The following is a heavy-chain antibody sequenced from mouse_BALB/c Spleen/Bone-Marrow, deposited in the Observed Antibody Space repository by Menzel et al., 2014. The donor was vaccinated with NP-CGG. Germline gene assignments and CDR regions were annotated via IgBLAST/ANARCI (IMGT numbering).Heavy chain of an antibody. CDR1: GYTFTNYW. CDR2: INPSNGRT. CDR3: ARGFDY. V-gene: IGHV1S81*02. J-gene: IGHJ2*01. Sequence: VQLQQSGAELVKPGASVKLSCKASGYTFTNYWMHWVKQRPGQGLEWIGEINPSNGRTNYNEKFKSKATLTLDKSSSTAYMQLSSLTSEDSAVYYCARGFDYWGQGTTLTVSS.